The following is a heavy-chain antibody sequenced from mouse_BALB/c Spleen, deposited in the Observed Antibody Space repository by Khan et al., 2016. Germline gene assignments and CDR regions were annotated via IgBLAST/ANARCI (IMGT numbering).Heavy chain of an antibody. CDR2: IYPGAGDT. J-gene: IGHJ2*01. CDR3: ARGVGPDY. V-gene: IGHV1-80*01. Sequence: QVQLKQSGAELVRPGSSVKISCKASGYAFRSYWMNWVKQRPGQGLEWIGQIYPGAGDTNYNGKFKGKATLTADKSSSTAYMQLSSLTSEDSAVYICARGVGPDYWGQGTTLTVSS. CDR1: GYAFRSYW. D-gene: IGHD4-1*01.